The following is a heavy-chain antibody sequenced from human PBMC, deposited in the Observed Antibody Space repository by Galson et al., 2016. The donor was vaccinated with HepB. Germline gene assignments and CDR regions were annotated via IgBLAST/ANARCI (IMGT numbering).Heavy chain of an antibody. CDR1: GFSFSSYS. V-gene: IGHV3-48*01. D-gene: IGHD5-24*01. Sequence: SLRLSCAASGFSFSSYSMNWVRQAPGKGLEWVSYIGVGGAVIWYADSVKARFTISRDNVKNSLYLQMNSLRAEDTAVYYCARGGRDGGGKFYLDWGQGTLVTVSS. CDR2: IGVGGAVI. CDR3: ARGGRDGGGKFYLD. J-gene: IGHJ4*02.